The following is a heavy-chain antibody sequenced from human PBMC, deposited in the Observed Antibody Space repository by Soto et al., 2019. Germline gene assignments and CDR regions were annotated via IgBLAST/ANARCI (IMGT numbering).Heavy chain of an antibody. Sequence: EVQLVQSGAEGKKPGESLKISCKGSEYTFSNFWIAWVRQMPGKGLEWMGSIYPGDSDVKYSPSFQGQVTISVDRSLNTAYLQCDTLKASDIGKYFCARREYHHDFQYWGQGTLVTVSS. CDR2: IYPGDSDV. CDR1: EYTFSNFW. CDR3: ARREYHHDFQY. J-gene: IGHJ4*01. V-gene: IGHV5-51*01.